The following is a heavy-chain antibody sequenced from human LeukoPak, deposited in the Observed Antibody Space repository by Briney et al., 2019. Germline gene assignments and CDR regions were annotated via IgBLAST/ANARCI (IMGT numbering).Heavy chain of an antibody. CDR1: GGTFSSYA. J-gene: IGHJ1*01. CDR3: ARGSSAVVTPTEYFQH. CDR2: IIPILGIA. V-gene: IGHV1-69*04. D-gene: IGHD4-23*01. Sequence: SVKVSCKASGGTFSSYAISWVRQAPGQGLEWMGRIIPILGIANYAQKFQGRVTITTDESTSTAYMELSSLRSEDTAVYYCARGSSAVVTPTEYFQHWGQGTLVTVSS.